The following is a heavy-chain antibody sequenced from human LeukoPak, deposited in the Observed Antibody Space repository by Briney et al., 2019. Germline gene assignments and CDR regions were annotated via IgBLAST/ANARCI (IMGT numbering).Heavy chain of an antibody. Sequence: GGSLRLSCVASGFTFNIYPMTWVRQSPGKGLEWVSTICTSGDTYYADSVKGRFTISRDDSKNTLYLQMNSLRAEDTAVYYCASEGGDVDTAMVLGMDVWGQGTTVTVSS. CDR1: GFTFNIYP. V-gene: IGHV3-23*01. CDR3: ASEGGDVDTAMVLGMDV. D-gene: IGHD5-18*01. J-gene: IGHJ6*02. CDR2: ICTSGDT.